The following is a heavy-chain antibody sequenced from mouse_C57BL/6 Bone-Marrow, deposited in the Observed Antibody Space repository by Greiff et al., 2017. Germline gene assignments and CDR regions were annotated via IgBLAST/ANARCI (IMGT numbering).Heavy chain of an antibody. V-gene: IGHV5-4*01. J-gene: IGHJ3*01. CDR2: ISDGGSYT. Sequence: EVQVVESGGGLVKPGGSLKLSCAASGFTFSSYAMSWVRQTPEKRLEWVATISDGGSYTYYPDNVKGRFTISRDNAKNNLYLQMSHLKSEDTAMYYCARGGRRECFAYWGQGTLVTVSA. CDR1: GFTFSSYA. CDR3: ARGGRRECFAY. D-gene: IGHD6-1*01.